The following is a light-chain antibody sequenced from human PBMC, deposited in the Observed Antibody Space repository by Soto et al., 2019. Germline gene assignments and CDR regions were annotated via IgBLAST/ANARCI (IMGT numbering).Light chain of an antibody. J-gene: IGKJ5*01. V-gene: IGKV3-15*01. CDR3: QQYNNWPPIT. Sequence: RTQAPATMSVTPGERATLSCRASQSVSSNLAWYQQKPGQAPRLLIYGASTRATGIPARFSGSGSGTEFTLTISSLQSEDFAVYYCQQYNNWPPITFGQGTRLEI. CDR2: GAS. CDR1: QSVSSN.